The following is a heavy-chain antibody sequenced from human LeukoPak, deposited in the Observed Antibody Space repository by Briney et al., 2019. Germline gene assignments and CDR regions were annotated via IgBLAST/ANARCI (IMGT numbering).Heavy chain of an antibody. D-gene: IGHD7-27*01. CDR1: SGFITAYY. J-gene: IGHJ4*02. V-gene: IGHV4-59*01. CDR3: ATNTGTVFDY. CDR2: VYYTGST. Sequence: PSETLSLTCSVSSGFITAYYWSWIRRPPGKGLEWIGYVYYTGSTEYNPSLRSRVTISLEMSTHQSSLNLTSVTAADTAVYYCATNTGTVFDYWGQGALVTVSS.